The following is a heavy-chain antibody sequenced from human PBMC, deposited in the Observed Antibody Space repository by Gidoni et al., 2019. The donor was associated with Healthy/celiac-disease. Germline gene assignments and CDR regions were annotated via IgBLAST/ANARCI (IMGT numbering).Heavy chain of an antibody. V-gene: IGHV4-34*01. CDR1: GGSFSGYY. J-gene: IGHJ3*02. CDR3: ARDGRVLRYFVWLLPNAFDI. CDR2: INHSGST. Sequence: QVQLQQWGAGLLKPSETLALTCAVYGGSFSGYYWRRIRQPPGKGLEWIGEINHSGSTNYNPSLKSRVTISVDTSKNQFSLKLSSLTAADTSVYYCARDGRVLRYFVWLLPNAFDIWGQGTMVTVSS. D-gene: IGHD3-9*01.